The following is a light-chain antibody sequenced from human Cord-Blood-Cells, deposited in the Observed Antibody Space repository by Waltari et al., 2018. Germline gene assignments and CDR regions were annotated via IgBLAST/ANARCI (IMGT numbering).Light chain of an antibody. CDR1: SLRSHY. CDR2: GKN. V-gene: IGLV3-19*01. CDR3: NSRDRSGNHVV. J-gene: IGLJ2*01. Sequence: SSELTQDPAVSVALGPTVRITCQGDSLRSHYASWYQQKPGQAPVLVIYGKNNRPSGTPVRFSGASSGNTASLTITGARGEDEAYYYCNSRDRSGNHVVFGGGKKLTVL.